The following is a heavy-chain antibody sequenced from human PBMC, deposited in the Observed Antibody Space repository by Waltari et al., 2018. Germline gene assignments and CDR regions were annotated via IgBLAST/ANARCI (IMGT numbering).Heavy chain of an antibody. Sequence: QVLLVESGGGVVQPGRSLRLSCAASGFNFHSYGMNWVRQAPGKGPYWVAVISYEGSTKYYADAVKGRFTISRDNSMHTLDLQMNNLRQEDTGVYYCAKVARVAGYYYTGMDVWGQGTTVTVSS. V-gene: IGHV3-30*18. CDR3: AKVARVAGYYYTGMDV. CDR2: ISYEGSTK. J-gene: IGHJ6*02. CDR1: GFNFHSYG. D-gene: IGHD6-19*01.